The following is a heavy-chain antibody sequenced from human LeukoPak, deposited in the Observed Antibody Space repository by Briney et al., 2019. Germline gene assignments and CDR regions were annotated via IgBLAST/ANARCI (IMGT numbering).Heavy chain of an antibody. CDR1: GFTLDDYA. V-gene: IGHV3-9*01. D-gene: IGHD1-14*01. CDR2: INWSSNDI. Sequence: PGRSLRLSCAASGFTLDDYAMHWVRQAPGKGLEWVSGINWSSNDIIYADSVKGRFTISRDNAKNSLYLQMNSLRTEDTAFYYCTKRRNSDHPFDYWGQGTLVTVSS. J-gene: IGHJ4*02. CDR3: TKRRNSDHPFDY.